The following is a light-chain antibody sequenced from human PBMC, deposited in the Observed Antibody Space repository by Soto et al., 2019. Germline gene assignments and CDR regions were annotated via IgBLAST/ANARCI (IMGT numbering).Light chain of an antibody. V-gene: IGKV3-20*01. J-gene: IGKJ4*02. Sequence: EIVLTQSPGTLSLSPGERATLSCRASQSVSSSYLAWYQQKPGQAPRLLIYGASSRATGIPDRFSGSGSGTDFTLTISRLEPEDVAVYYCQEYVSRPTTFGGGTKVEIK. CDR2: GAS. CDR1: QSVSSSY. CDR3: QEYVSRPTT.